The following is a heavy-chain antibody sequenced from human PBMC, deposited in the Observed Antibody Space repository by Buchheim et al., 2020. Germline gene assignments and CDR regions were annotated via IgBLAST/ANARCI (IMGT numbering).Heavy chain of an antibody. Sequence: EVQLVESGGGLVQPGGSLRLSCAASGFTFSSYSMNWVRQAPGKGLEWVSYISSSSSTIYYADSVKGRFTISRDTAKNSLYLQMNSLRAEDTAVYYCARDGSIVVVPAAILDYWGQGTL. CDR2: ISSSSSTI. CDR1: GFTFSSYS. CDR3: ARDGSIVVVPAAILDY. V-gene: IGHV3-48*01. D-gene: IGHD2-2*01. J-gene: IGHJ4*02.